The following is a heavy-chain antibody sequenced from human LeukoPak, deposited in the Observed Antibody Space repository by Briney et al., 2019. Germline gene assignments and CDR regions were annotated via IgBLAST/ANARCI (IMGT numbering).Heavy chain of an antibody. J-gene: IGHJ4*02. CDR3: AKRGVVIRVILVGFHKEAYYFDS. CDR2: ISGSGGGT. Sequence: GGSLRLSCAVSRVTLSNYGMRWVRQAPGEGVERGAGISGSGGGTNYADSVKGRFTISRDNNKNTLYLQMNSLRAEDTAVYFCAKRGVVIRVILVGFHKEAYYFDSWGQGALVTVSS. CDR1: RVTLSNYG. D-gene: IGHD3-22*01. V-gene: IGHV3-23*01.